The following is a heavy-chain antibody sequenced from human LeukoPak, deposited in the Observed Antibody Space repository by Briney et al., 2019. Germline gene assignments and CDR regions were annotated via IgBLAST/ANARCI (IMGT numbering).Heavy chain of an antibody. J-gene: IGHJ4*02. Sequence: SQTLSLTCAISGDSVSSNSAAWNWIRQSPSRGLEWLGRTYYRSKWYNDYAVSVKSRITINPDTSKNQFTLQLNSVTPEDTAVYYCARTRYYYNSRSYGAPYYFDYWGQGTLVTVSS. D-gene: IGHD3-10*01. V-gene: IGHV6-1*01. CDR3: ARTRYYYNSRSYGAPYYFDY. CDR1: GDSVSSNSAA. CDR2: TYYRSKWYN.